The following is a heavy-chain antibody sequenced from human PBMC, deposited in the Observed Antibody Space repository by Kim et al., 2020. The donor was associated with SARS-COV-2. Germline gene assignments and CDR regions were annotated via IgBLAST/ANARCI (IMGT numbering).Heavy chain of an antibody. Sequence: ASVKVSCKVSGYTLTELSMHWVRQAPGKGLEWMGGFDPEDGETIYAQKFQGRVTMTEDTSTDTAYMELSSLRSEDMAVYYCATYIAVAGTLDYWGQGTLVTVSS. CDR3: ATYIAVAGTLDY. V-gene: IGHV1-24*01. CDR1: GYTLTELS. CDR2: FDPEDGET. D-gene: IGHD6-19*01. J-gene: IGHJ4*02.